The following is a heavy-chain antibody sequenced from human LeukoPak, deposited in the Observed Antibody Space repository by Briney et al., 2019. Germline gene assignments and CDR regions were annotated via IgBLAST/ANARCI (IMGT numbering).Heavy chain of an antibody. Sequence: PGRSLRLSCAASGFTFSSYGMHWVRQAPGKGLEWVAVISYDGSNKYYADSVKGRFTISRDNSKNTLYLQMNSLRAEDTAVYYCAKGGYDFWSGQPSRIDYWGQGTLVTVSS. J-gene: IGHJ4*02. CDR1: GFTFSSYG. D-gene: IGHD3-3*01. CDR2: ISYDGSNK. CDR3: AKGGYDFWSGQPSRIDY. V-gene: IGHV3-30*18.